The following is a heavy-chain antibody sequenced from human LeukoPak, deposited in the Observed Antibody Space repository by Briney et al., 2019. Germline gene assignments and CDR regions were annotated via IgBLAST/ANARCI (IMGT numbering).Heavy chain of an antibody. J-gene: IGHJ4*02. D-gene: IGHD6-19*01. V-gene: IGHV1-18*01. CDR3: ARAEQWLAREYFDY. Sequence: ASVKVSCKASGYTFTSYGISWVRQAPGQGLEWMGWISAFNGNTNYAQKLQGRVTMTTDTSTSTAYMELRSLRSDDTAVYYCARAEQWLAREYFDYWGQGTLVTVSS. CDR1: GYTFTSYG. CDR2: ISAFNGNT.